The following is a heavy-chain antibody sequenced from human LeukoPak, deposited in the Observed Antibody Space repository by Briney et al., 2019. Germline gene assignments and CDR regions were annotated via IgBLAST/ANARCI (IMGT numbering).Heavy chain of an antibody. CDR1: GYTFTSYG. Sequence: ASGKVSCKASGYTFTSYGISRVRQAPGQGLEWMGWISAYNGNTNSAQKLQGRVTMTTDTSTSTAYMELRSLRSDDTAVYYCARDIELLWFGEVGFDAFDIWGQGTMVTVSS. J-gene: IGHJ3*02. CDR3: ARDIELLWFGEVGFDAFDI. D-gene: IGHD3-10*01. CDR2: ISAYNGNT. V-gene: IGHV1-18*01.